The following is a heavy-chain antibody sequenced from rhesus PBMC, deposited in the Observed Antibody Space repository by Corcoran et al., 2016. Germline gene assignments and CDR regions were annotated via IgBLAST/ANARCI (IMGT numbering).Heavy chain of an antibody. CDR1: GGSISSNY. D-gene: IGHD4-29*01. V-gene: IGHV4-173*01. CDR2: VTGCGST. Sequence: QLQLQESGPGLVKPSETLSLTCAVSGGSISSNYWSWLRQPPGKALEWIGRVTGCGSTAYNPSCERRVTISADTSKNQFSLKLNSGTAADAAVYYCARYGTVFVGDLGSWGQGVLVTVSS. CDR3: ARYGTVFVGDLGS. J-gene: IGHJ4*01.